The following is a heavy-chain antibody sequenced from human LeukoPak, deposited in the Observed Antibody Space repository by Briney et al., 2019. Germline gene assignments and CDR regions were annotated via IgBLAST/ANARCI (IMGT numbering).Heavy chain of an antibody. Sequence: ASVKVSCKASGYTFTGYYIHWVRQAPGQGLEWLGWINSNSGVTDFTQEFQGRVTITRDTSISTAYMELRRLKSDDTAIYYCAGDPGVAYRRGSYYYGMDVWGQGTTVTVSS. J-gene: IGHJ6*02. CDR2: INSNSGVT. CDR3: AGDPGVAYRRGSYYYGMDV. CDR1: GYTFTGYY. D-gene: IGHD3-16*01. V-gene: IGHV1-2*02.